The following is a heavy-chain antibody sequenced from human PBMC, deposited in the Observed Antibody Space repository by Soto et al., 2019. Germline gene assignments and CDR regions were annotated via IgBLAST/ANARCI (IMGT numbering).Heavy chain of an antibody. CDR1: GFTFSSYA. D-gene: IGHD3-10*01. CDR2: ISGSGGST. Sequence: GGSLRLSCAASGFTFSSYAMSWVRQAPGKGLEWVSAISGSGGSTYYADSVKGRFTISRDNSKNTLYLQMNSLRAEDTAVYYCAKDDSVRGVIITYHYYYGMDVWGQGTSVTVSS. J-gene: IGHJ6*02. CDR3: AKDDSVRGVIITYHYYYGMDV. V-gene: IGHV3-23*01.